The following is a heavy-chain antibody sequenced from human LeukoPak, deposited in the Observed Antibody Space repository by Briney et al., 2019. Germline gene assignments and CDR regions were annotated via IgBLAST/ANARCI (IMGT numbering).Heavy chain of an antibody. Sequence: GGSLRLSCAASEFTFSTYSMNWVRQAPGKGLEWVSIISGGSSDIHYADSVKGRFTISRDNDKNSLYLQMNSLRVEDTAVYYCARGATMATRHLDYWGQGTLVTVSS. J-gene: IGHJ4*02. CDR2: ISGGSSDI. D-gene: IGHD4-23*01. CDR1: EFTFSTYS. V-gene: IGHV3-21*01. CDR3: ARGATMATRHLDY.